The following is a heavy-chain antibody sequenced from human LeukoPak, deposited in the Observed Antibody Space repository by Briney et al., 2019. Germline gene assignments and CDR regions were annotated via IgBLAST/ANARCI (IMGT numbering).Heavy chain of an antibody. CDR2: IIPIFGTA. Sequence: ASVKVSCKASGYTFTAYYMHWVRQAPGQGLEWMGGIIPIFGTANYAQKFQGRVTITADKSTSTAYMELSSLRSEDTAVYYCARDRLPRSSSSIVFASGIDYWGQGTLVTVSS. CDR1: GYTFTAYY. CDR3: ARDRLPRSSSSIVFASGIDY. V-gene: IGHV1-69*06. J-gene: IGHJ4*02. D-gene: IGHD6-6*01.